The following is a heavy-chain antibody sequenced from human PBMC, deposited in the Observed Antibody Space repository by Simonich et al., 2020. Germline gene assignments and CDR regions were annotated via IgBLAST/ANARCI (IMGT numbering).Heavy chain of an antibody. D-gene: IGHD7-27*01. CDR3: ARGPRWTGDDAFDI. Sequence: QVQLVQTGAEVKKTGASVKVSCKDSGYTFTGYYRHWGRQAPGHGLEVLGLINPNSVGQNYDKKYQGRVTLTRNTSISTAYMELSRLRSADTAVYYCARGPRWTGDDAFDIWGQGTMVTVSS. V-gene: IGHV1-2*02. CDR1: GYTFTGYY. CDR2: INPNSVGQ. J-gene: IGHJ3*02.